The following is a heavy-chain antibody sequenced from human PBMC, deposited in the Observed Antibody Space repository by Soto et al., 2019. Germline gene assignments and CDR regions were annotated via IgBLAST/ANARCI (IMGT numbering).Heavy chain of an antibody. CDR3: ARPPGSFGSGYYPFR. Sequence: GGSLRLSCAASGFTFSGYWMSWVRQAPGKGLEWVANIKQDGSEKYYVDSVKGRFTISKDNAKSSLHLQMNSLRAEDTAMYYCARPPGSFGSGYYPFRWGQGTLVTVSS. CDR1: GFTFSGYW. D-gene: IGHD3-3*01. V-gene: IGHV3-7*01. CDR2: IKQDGSEK. J-gene: IGHJ4*02.